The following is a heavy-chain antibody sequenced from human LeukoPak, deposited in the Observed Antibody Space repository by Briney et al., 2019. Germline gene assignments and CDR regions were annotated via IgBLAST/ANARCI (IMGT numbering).Heavy chain of an antibody. CDR3: ARHIGGGIEDMDV. V-gene: IGHV4-59*08. J-gene: IGHJ6*03. CDR2: IYVTGT. D-gene: IGHD3-16*02. CDR1: GGSIGTYY. Sequence: SETLSLTCTVSGGSIGTYYWGWLRQSPGKELEWIGYIYVTGTRYNPYLQSRVTISVDRSRNQFFLKMSSVTAADTAVYYCARHIGGGIEDMDVWGKGTKVIVSS.